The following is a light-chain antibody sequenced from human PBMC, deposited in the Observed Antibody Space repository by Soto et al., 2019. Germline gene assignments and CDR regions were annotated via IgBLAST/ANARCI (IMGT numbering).Light chain of an antibody. CDR1: QSVDSNY. J-gene: IGKJ2*01. CDR2: GDS. CDR3: QQCGSTPRT. Sequence: EIVLTQSPGTLSLSPGERATLSCRASQSVDSNYLAWYQQKPGQPPRLLLSGDSNRATGIPERFSGSGSGTDFTLTISRLEPEDFAVYYCQQCGSTPRTFGQGTKLEIK. V-gene: IGKV3-20*01.